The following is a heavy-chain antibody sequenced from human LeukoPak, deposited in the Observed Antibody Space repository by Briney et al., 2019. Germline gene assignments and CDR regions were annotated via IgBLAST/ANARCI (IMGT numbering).Heavy chain of an antibody. CDR3: ARADLDRYYYDSSGSFDY. CDR2: ISYDESNT. CDR1: GFTFSSYA. V-gene: IGHV3-30*04. Sequence: KPGGSLRLSCAASGFTFSSYAMHWVRQAPGKGLEWVALISYDESNTFYADSVKGRFTISRDNSKNTLYLQMNSLRAEDTAVYYCARADLDRYYYDSSGSFDYWGQGTLVTVSS. D-gene: IGHD3-22*01. J-gene: IGHJ4*02.